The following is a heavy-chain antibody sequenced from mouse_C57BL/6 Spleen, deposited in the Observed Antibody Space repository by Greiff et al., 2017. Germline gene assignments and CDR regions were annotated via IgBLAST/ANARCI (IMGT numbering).Heavy chain of an antibody. Sequence: QVQLQQPGAELVKPGASVKMSCKASGYTFTSYWITWVKQRPGQGLEWIGDIYPGSGSTNYNEKFKSKATLTVGTSSSTAYMQLSSLTSEDSAVYYCARPRQLWAMDYWGQGTSVTVSS. CDR2: IYPGSGST. D-gene: IGHD3-2*01. V-gene: IGHV1-55*01. CDR3: ARPRQLWAMDY. CDR1: GYTFTSYW. J-gene: IGHJ4*01.